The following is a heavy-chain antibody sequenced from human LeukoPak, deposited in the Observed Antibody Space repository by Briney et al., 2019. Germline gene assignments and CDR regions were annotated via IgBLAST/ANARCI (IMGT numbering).Heavy chain of an antibody. CDR2: ISGSGGST. CDR3: AKDRDYDSSGYYSLFDY. J-gene: IGHJ4*02. D-gene: IGHD3-22*01. Sequence: PGGSLRLSCAASGFTFSSYAMSWVGQAPGKGLEWVSGISGSGGSTNYADSVKGRVTISRDNSKNTLYLQMNSLRAEDTAVYYCAKDRDYDSSGYYSLFDYWGQGTLVTVSS. V-gene: IGHV3-23*01. CDR1: GFTFSSYA.